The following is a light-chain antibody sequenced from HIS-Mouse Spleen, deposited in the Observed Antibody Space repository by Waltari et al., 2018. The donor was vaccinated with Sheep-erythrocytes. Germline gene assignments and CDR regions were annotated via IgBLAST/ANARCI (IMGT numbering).Light chain of an antibody. V-gene: IGLV2-23*01. Sequence: QSALTQPASVSGSPGQSITISCTGTSSDVGSYNLVSWYQQHPGNAPKLMIYEGSKRPSGVANRLSGAKSGNTASLTISGLQAEDEADYYCCSYAGSSTVFGGGTQLTVL. CDR3: CSYAGSSTV. CDR2: EGS. J-gene: IGLJ7*01. CDR1: SSDVGSYNL.